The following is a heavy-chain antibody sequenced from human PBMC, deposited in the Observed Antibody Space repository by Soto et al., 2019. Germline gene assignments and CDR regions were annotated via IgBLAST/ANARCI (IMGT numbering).Heavy chain of an antibody. CDR3: TTDRSRTVYRMDV. J-gene: IGHJ6*02. CDR2: ISAYNGNT. CDR1: GYTFTSYG. D-gene: IGHD3-16*02. V-gene: IGHV1-18*01. Sequence: GASVKVSCKASGYTFTSYGISWVRQAPGQGLEWMGWISAYNGNTNYAQKLQGRVTMTTDTSTSTAYMELRSLKTEDTAVYYCTTDRSRTVYRMDVWGQGTTVTVSS.